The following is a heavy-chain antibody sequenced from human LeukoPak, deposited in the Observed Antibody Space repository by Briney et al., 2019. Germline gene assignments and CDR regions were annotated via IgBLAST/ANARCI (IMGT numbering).Heavy chain of an antibody. Sequence: SETLSLTCTVSGGSISSGDYYWSWIRQPPGKGLEWIGYIYYSGGTYYNPSLKSRVTISVDTSKNQFSLKLSSVTAADTAVYHCARQESDYYDSSGYYGFDYWGQGTLVTVSS. CDR1: GGSISSGDYY. CDR2: IYYSGGT. V-gene: IGHV4-30-4*01. CDR3: ARQESDYYDSSGYYGFDY. D-gene: IGHD3-22*01. J-gene: IGHJ4*02.